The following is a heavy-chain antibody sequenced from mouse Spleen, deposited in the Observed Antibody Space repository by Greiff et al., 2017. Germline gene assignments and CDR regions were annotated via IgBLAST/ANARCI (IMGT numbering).Heavy chain of an antibody. D-gene: IGHD4-1*01. CDR2: IWRGGST. J-gene: IGHJ4*01. CDR3: ANHWDNAMDY. Sequence: VKLVESGPSLVQPSQSLSITCTVSGFSLTSYGVHWVRQSPGKGLEWLGVIWRGGSTDYNAAFMSRLSITKDNSKSQVFFKMNSLQADDTAIYYCANHWDNAMDYWGQGTSVTVSS. CDR1: GFSLTSYG. V-gene: IGHV2-5-1*01.